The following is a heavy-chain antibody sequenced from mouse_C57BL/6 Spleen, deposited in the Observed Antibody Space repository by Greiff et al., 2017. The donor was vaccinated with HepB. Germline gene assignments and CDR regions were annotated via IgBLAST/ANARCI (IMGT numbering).Heavy chain of an antibody. V-gene: IGHV5-6*01. D-gene: IGHD1-1*01. J-gene: IGHJ3*01. CDR3: ASIID. CDR2: ISSGGSYT. CDR1: GFTFSSYG. Sequence: EVKLMESGGDLVKPGGSLKLSCAASGFTFSSYGMSWVRQTPDKRLEWVATISSGGSYTYYPDSVKGRFTISRDNAKNTLYLQMSSLKSEDTAMYYCASIIDWGQGTLVTVSA.